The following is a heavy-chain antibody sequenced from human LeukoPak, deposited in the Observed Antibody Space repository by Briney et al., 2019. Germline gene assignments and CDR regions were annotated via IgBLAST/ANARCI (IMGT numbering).Heavy chain of an antibody. CDR2: ISSSGSTI. V-gene: IGHV3-11*01. Sequence: GGSLRLSCAASGFTFSDYYMRWIRQAPGKGLEWVSYISSSGSTIYYADSVKGRFTISRDNAKNSLYLQMNSLRAEDTAVYYCARDREMATILSFFDYWGQGTLVTVSS. J-gene: IGHJ4*02. D-gene: IGHD5-24*01. CDR1: GFTFSDYY. CDR3: ARDREMATILSFFDY.